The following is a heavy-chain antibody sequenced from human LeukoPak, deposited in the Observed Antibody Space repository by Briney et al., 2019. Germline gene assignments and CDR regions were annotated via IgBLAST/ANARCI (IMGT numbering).Heavy chain of an antibody. Sequence: SETLSLTCTVSGGSISSYYWSWIRQPPGKGLEWIGYIYYSGSTNYNPSLKSRVTISVDTSKNQFSLKLSSVTAADTAVYYCARRTGYSSSRTLYNWFDPWGQRTLVTVSS. D-gene: IGHD6-13*01. V-gene: IGHV4-59*08. CDR1: GGSISSYY. CDR3: ARRTGYSSSRTLYNWFDP. CDR2: IYYSGST. J-gene: IGHJ5*02.